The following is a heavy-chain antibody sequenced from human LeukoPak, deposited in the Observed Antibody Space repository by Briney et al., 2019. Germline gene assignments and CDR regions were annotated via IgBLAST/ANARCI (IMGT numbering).Heavy chain of an antibody. D-gene: IGHD5-24*01. Sequence: QSGGSLRLSCAASGFTFSSYAMSWVRQAPGKGLEWVSAISGSGGSTYYADSVKGRFTISRDNSKNTLYLQMNSLRAEDTAVYYCAKGGWRWLQLHFDYWGQGTLVTVSS. V-gene: IGHV3-23*01. CDR1: GFTFSSYA. J-gene: IGHJ4*02. CDR3: AKGGWRWLQLHFDY. CDR2: ISGSGGST.